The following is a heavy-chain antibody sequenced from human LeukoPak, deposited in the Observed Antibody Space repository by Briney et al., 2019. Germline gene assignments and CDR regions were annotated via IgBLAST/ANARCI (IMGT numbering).Heavy chain of an antibody. J-gene: IGHJ5*02. CDR3: ARGPRSGDLSLGYWFDP. CDR1: GYTFTSYD. V-gene: IGHV1-8*01. D-gene: IGHD3-10*02. CDR2: MNPNSGNT. Sequence: ASVKVSCKASGYTFTSYDINWVRQATGQGLEWMGWMNPNSGNTGCAQNFQGRLTMTRNTSISTVYMELSSLRSEDTAVYYCARGPRSGDLSLGYWFDPRGQGTLVSVSS.